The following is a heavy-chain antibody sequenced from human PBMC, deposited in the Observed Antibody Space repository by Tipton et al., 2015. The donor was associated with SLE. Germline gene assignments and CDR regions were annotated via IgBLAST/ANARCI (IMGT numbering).Heavy chain of an antibody. CDR2: ISGYNGET. J-gene: IGHJ4*02. CDR1: GYTFASYG. CDR3: AKGGPEILGWLH. V-gene: IGHV1-18*01. D-gene: IGHD3-16*01. Sequence: QLVQSGPEVKKPGASVKVSCKASGYTFASYGINWVRQAPGQGLEWMGWISGYNGETIYAQKSQGRVIMTIDTSTSTVYMELRSLRSDDTAVYYCAKGGPEILGWLHWGQGTQITVSS.